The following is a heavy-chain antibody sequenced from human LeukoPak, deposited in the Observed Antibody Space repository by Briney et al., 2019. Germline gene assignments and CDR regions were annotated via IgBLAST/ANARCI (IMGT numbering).Heavy chain of an antibody. Sequence: GGSLRLSCSASGFTFSNYAMHWVRQAPGKGLESFSGISSNGGSTYYADSVKGRFTISRDNSKNTLYLQMSFLRTEDTAVYYCARDWVAASSFDIWGQGTMVTVSS. CDR3: ARDWVAASSFDI. J-gene: IGHJ3*02. D-gene: IGHD6-13*01. CDR1: GFTFSNYA. CDR2: ISSNGGST. V-gene: IGHV3-64*04.